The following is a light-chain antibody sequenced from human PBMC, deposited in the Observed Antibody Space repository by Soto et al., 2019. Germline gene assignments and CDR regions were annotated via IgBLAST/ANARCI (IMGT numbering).Light chain of an antibody. Sequence: EIVLTQSPATLSLSPGERATLSCRASQSVSNYLAWYQQKPGQAPRLLIYDASSRATGIPTRFSGFESGTDFTLTISSLEPEDFAVYFCQQRSNWPPTRTFGQGTKVDIK. CDR1: QSVSNY. CDR2: DAS. V-gene: IGKV3-11*01. J-gene: IGKJ1*01. CDR3: QQRSNWPPTRT.